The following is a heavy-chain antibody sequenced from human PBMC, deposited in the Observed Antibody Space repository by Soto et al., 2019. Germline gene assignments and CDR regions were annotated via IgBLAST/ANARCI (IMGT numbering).Heavy chain of an antibody. CDR3: ARSLADIGGVSDI. J-gene: IGHJ3*02. CDR1: GYSFTTSW. CDR2: IFPGDSDT. V-gene: IGHV5-51*01. Sequence: PGESLKISCKASGYSFTTSWIAWVRQMPGKGLEWMGIIFPGDSDTRYSPSFQGQVTISADKSITTAYLQWSSLKASDTAMYYCARSLADIGGVSDIGGRGTMVTVSS. D-gene: IGHD2-15*01.